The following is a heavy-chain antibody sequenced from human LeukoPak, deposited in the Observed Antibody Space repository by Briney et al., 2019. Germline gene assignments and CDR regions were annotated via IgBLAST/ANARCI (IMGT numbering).Heavy chain of an antibody. Sequence: SETLSLTCTVSGGSISSSSYYWGWIRQPPGKGLEWIGSIYYSGSTYYNPSLKSRVTISVDTSKNQFSLKLSSVTAADTAAYYCARTYSSSSLDAFDIWGQGTMVTVSS. D-gene: IGHD6-6*01. V-gene: IGHV4-39*07. CDR2: IYYSGST. CDR3: ARTYSSSSLDAFDI. CDR1: GGSISSSSYY. J-gene: IGHJ3*02.